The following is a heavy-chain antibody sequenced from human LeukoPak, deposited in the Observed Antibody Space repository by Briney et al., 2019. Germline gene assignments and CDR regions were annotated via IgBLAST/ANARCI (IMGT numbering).Heavy chain of an antibody. Sequence: PGGSLRLSCAASGFTFSSYGMHWVRQAPGKGLEWVSYISVSGNTIYYADSVKGRFTISRDNAKNSLYLQMNSLRAEDTAVYYCARAPGYGDYDDCWGQGTLVTVSS. CDR3: ARAPGYGDYDDC. CDR2: ISVSGNTI. D-gene: IGHD4-17*01. J-gene: IGHJ4*02. CDR1: GFTFSSYG. V-gene: IGHV3-48*04.